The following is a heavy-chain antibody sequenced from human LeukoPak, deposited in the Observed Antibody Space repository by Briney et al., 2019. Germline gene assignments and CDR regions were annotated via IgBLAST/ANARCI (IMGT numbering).Heavy chain of an antibody. CDR3: AGLGGSGTSPFDY. CDR2: IYSGGST. V-gene: IGHV3-53*01. D-gene: IGHD3-16*01. Sequence: GGSLRLSCAASGFTVSSNYMSWVRQAPGKGLEWVSVIYSGGSTYYADSVKGRLTISRDNSKNMLYLQMNSLRAEDTAVYYCAGLGGSGTSPFDYWGQEPWSPSPQ. CDR1: GFTVSSNY. J-gene: IGHJ4*01.